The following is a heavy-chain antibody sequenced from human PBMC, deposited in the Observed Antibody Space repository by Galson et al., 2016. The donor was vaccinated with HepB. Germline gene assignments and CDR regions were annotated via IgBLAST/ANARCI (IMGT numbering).Heavy chain of an antibody. J-gene: IGHJ4*02. V-gene: IGHV3-7*01. CDR1: GFPFSSHW. CDR2: IKPDGSDK. D-gene: IGHD1-20*01. CDR3: ARDQPLTGSDC. Sequence: SLRLSCAASGFPFSSHWMSWVRQAPGKGLEWVANIKPDGSDKYYVDSVKGRFTISRDNGKSSLFPQMNSLRAEDTAVYYCARDQPLTGSDCWGQGTLVTVSS.